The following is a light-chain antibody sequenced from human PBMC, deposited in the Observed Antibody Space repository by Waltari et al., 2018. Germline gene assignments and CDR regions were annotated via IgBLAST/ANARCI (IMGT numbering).Light chain of an antibody. J-gene: IGKJ1*01. V-gene: IGKV3-15*01. CDR1: QSVNSN. CDR3: QQYSTWPPWT. Sequence: DIVTTQSPATLSVSPGERATISCRTSQSVNSNLAWYQQKPGQAPRLLVFGASTRATGIPARFTGSGSGTEFTLTISSLQSEDFAIYYCQQYSTWPPWTFGQGTKVDIK. CDR2: GAS.